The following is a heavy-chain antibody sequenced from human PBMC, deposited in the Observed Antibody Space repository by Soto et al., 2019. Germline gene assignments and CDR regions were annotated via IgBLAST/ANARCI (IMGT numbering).Heavy chain of an antibody. CDR3: ATSKLQDYTTVFDY. D-gene: IGHD4-4*01. CDR2: ISGSGGST. J-gene: IGHJ4*02. V-gene: IGHV3-23*01. CDR1: GFTFSSYA. Sequence: GGSLRLSCAASGFTFSSYAMSWVRQAPGKGLEWVSAISGSGGSTYYADSVKGRFTISRDNSKDTLYLQMNSLRAEDTAVYYCATSKLQDYTTVFDYWGQGTLVTVSS.